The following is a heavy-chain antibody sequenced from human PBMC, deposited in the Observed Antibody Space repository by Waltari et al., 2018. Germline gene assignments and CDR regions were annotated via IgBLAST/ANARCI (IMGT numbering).Heavy chain of an antibody. CDR3: VRRHWEAGYYRDQ. J-gene: IGHJ4*02. CDR1: GIPVNRGFF. CDR2: LYHSGGT. D-gene: IGHD3-9*01. V-gene: IGHV4-38-2*01. Sequence: QVQLQESGPGLVNPSETLSLTCAVSGIPVNRGFFWGWIRPAPGVGLGWMCSLYHSGGTYYNPSRESRVTSSRDTSKNQFSLKVRSVTAADTALYYCVRRHWEAGYYRDQWGPGTLVTVSS.